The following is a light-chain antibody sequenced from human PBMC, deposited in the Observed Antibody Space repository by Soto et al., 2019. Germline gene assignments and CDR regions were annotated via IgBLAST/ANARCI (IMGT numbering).Light chain of an antibody. V-gene: IGKV1-39*01. J-gene: IGKJ5*01. CDR3: QQTYSTLSIT. CDR2: AAS. Sequence: DIQMTQSPSSLSASVGDRVTITCRASESIARHLNWYQQKPGKAPKLLIYAASSFQTGVPSRFRGGGSGTDFNLTISNLQPEDFATYYCQQTYSTLSITFGQGTRLEIK. CDR1: ESIARH.